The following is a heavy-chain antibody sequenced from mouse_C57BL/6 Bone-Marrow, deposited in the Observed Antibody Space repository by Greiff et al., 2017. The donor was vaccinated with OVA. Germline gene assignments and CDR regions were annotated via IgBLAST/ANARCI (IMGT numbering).Heavy chain of an antibody. CDR3: ARVGGYYWFAY. CDR2: ISDGGSYT. V-gene: IGHV5-4*01. J-gene: IGHJ3*01. CDR1: GFTFSSYA. D-gene: IGHD2-3*01. Sequence: EVQLQESGGGLVKPGGSLKLSCAASGFTFSSYAMSWVRQTPEKRLEWVATISDGGSYTYYPDNVKGRFTISRDNAKNNLYLQMSHLKSEDTAMYYCARVGGYYWFAYWGQGTLVTVSA.